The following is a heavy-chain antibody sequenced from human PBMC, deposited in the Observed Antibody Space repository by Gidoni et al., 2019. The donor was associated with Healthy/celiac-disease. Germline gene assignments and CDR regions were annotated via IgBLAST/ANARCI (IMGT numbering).Heavy chain of an antibody. CDR2: IIPILGIA. V-gene: IGHV1-69*08. J-gene: IGHJ5*02. D-gene: IGHD2-15*01. CDR1: GGTFSSYT. Sequence: QVQLVQSGAEVKKPGSSVKVSCKASGGTFSSYTISWVRQAPGQGLEWMGRIIPILGIANYAQKFQSRVTITADKSTSTAYMELSSLRSEDTAVYYCARDQDCSGGSCRFDPWGQGTLVTVSS. CDR3: ARDQDCSGGSCRFDP.